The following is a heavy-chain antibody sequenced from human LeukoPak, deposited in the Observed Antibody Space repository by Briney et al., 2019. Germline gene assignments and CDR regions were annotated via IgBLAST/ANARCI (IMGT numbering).Heavy chain of an antibody. CDR2: ISSNGGST. J-gene: IGHJ4*02. Sequence: GGSLRLSCSASGFTFSSYAMHWVRQAPGKGLEYVSAISSNGGSTYYADSVKGRFTISRDNSKNTLYLQMSSLRAEDTAVYYCVKGAAWWWLPHFDYWGQGTLVTVSS. CDR1: GFTFSSYA. V-gene: IGHV3-64D*06. CDR3: VKGAAWWWLPHFDY. D-gene: IGHD2-15*01.